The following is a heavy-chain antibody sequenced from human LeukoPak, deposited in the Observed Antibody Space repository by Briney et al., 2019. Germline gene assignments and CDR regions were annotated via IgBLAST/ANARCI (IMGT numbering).Heavy chain of an antibody. CDR3: AGWAYSGSYYSFDY. Sequence: GASVKVSCKASGGTFSSYAISWVRQAPGQGLEWMGGIIPIFGTANYAQKFQGRVTITTDESTSTAYMELSSLRSEDTAVYYCAGWAYSGSYYSFDYWGQGTLVTVPS. D-gene: IGHD1-26*01. CDR1: GGTFSSYA. V-gene: IGHV1-69*05. CDR2: IIPIFGTA. J-gene: IGHJ4*02.